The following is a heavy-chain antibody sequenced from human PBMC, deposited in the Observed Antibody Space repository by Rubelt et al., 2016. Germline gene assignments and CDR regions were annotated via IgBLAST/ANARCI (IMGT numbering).Heavy chain of an antibody. D-gene: IGHD3/OR15-3a*01. J-gene: IGHJ5*02. CDR2: VYPRDSDL. CDR1: GYSFTSYW. V-gene: IGHV5-51*01. Sequence: EVQLVQSGAEVKKPGESLKISCKGSGYSFTSYWIGWVRQTPGKGLEWMGIVYPRDSDLRYSPSFQGQVTISADKASNPANLQWISPKASDTAMYHCVRPDRTGYYSAWGQGTLVTVSS. CDR3: VRPDRTGYYSA.